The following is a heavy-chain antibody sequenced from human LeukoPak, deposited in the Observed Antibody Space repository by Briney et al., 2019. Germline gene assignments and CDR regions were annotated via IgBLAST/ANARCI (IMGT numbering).Heavy chain of an antibody. V-gene: IGHV3-69-1*02. D-gene: IGHD3-10*02. J-gene: IGHJ6*04. CDR2: ISSRSNK. Sequence: GGSLRLSCAASGFTFSNHYMSWIRQAPGKGLVWVSYISSRSNKYYADSVKGRFTISRDNAKNSLSLRMNSLSAEDTAVYYCAELGITMIGGVWGKGTTVTISS. CDR1: GFTFSNHY. CDR3: AELGITMIGGV.